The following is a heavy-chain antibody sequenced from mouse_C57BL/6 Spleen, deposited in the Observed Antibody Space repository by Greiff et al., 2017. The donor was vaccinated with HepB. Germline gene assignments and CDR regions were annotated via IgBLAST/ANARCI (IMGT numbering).Heavy chain of an antibody. CDR2: ISSGSSTI. J-gene: IGHJ4*01. D-gene: IGHD1-1*01. Sequence: EVKVEESGGGLVKPGGSLKLSCAASGFTFSDYGMHWVRQAPEKGLEWVAYISSGSSTIYYADTVKGRFTISRDNAKNTLFLQMTSLRSEDTAMYYCARKDYGSSYYAMDYWGQGTSVTVSS. CDR3: ARKDYGSSYYAMDY. V-gene: IGHV5-17*01. CDR1: GFTFSDYG.